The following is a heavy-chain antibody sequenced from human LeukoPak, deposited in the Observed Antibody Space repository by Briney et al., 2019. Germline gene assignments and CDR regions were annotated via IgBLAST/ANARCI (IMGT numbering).Heavy chain of an antibody. CDR1: GFTFSSYA. D-gene: IGHD6-19*01. CDR3: AKRGGGSSGWLIYFDY. Sequence: GGSLRLSCAASGFTFSSYAMQWVRQAPGKGLEWVAVISYDGSNKYYGDSVKGRCTISRDNSKNTLYLQMNSLRAEDTAIYYCAKRGGGSSGWLIYFDYWGQGTLVTVSS. J-gene: IGHJ4*02. V-gene: IGHV3-30-3*02. CDR2: ISYDGSNK.